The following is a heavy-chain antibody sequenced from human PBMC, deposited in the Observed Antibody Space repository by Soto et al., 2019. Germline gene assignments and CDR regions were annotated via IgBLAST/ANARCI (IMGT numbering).Heavy chain of an antibody. CDR1: GYTFTGYH. D-gene: IGHD1-26*01. CDR3: ARGKGGIVGATTTMGY. CDR2: INPNSGGT. V-gene: IGHV1-2*02. Sequence: ASVKVSCKASGYTFTGYHMHWVRQAPGQGLEWMGWINPNSGGTNYAQKFQGRVTMTRDTSISTAYMELSRLRSDDTAVYYCARGKGGIVGATTTMGYWGQGTLVTVSS. J-gene: IGHJ4*02.